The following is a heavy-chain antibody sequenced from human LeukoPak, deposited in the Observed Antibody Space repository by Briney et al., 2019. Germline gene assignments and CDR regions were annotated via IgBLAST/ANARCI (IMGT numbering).Heavy chain of an antibody. CDR2: IRYDGSNK. Sequence: PGGSLRLSCAASGFTFSSYGMHWVRQAPGKGLEWVAFIRYDGSNKYYADSVKGRFTISRDNAKNSLYLQMNSLRAEDTAVYYCARDGYSSSALDYWGQGTLVTVSS. CDR3: ARDGYSSSALDY. V-gene: IGHV3-30*02. J-gene: IGHJ4*02. D-gene: IGHD6-13*01. CDR1: GFTFSSYG.